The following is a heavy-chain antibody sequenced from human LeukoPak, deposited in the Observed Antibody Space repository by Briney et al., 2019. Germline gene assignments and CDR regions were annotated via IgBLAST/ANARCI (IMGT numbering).Heavy chain of an antibody. V-gene: IGHV1-69*13. J-gene: IGHJ4*02. Sequence: RASVKVSCKASGGTFSSYAISWVRQAPGQGLEWMGGIIPIFGAANYAQKFQGRVTVTADESTSTAYMELSSLRSEDTAVYYCAIGSGPFDYWGQGTLVTVSS. CDR3: AIGSGPFDY. CDR2: IIPIFGAA. CDR1: GGTFSSYA. D-gene: IGHD3-10*01.